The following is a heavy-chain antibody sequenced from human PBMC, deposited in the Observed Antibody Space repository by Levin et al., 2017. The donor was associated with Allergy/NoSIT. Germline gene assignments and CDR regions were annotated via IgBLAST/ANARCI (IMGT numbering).Heavy chain of an antibody. J-gene: IGHJ6*03. CDR2: ISSSSSTI. CDR3: ARDHPTSGYWYYYYYYIDV. CDR1: GFTFSSYS. D-gene: IGHD5-12*01. Sequence: GGSLRLSCAASGFTFSSYSMNWVRQAPGKGLEWVSYISSSSSTIYYADSVKGRFTISRDNAKNSLYLQMNSLRAEDTAVYYCARDHPTSGYWYYYYYYIDVWGKGTTVTVSS. V-gene: IGHV3-48*01.